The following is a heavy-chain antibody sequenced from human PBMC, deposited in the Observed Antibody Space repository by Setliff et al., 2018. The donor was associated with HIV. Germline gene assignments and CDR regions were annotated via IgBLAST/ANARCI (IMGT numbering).Heavy chain of an antibody. V-gene: IGHV3-30*04. Sequence: PGGSLRLSCAASGFTLTDYPMHWVRQAPGNGLEWVAVIASHGNWHDYAASVKGRFTISRDTSRNTLYLQMNSLRVEDSALYYCMRWGLPYAIDYWGQGMLVTVSS. CDR3: MRWGLPYAIDY. J-gene: IGHJ4*02. D-gene: IGHD2-21*02. CDR1: GFTLTDYP. CDR2: IASHGNWH.